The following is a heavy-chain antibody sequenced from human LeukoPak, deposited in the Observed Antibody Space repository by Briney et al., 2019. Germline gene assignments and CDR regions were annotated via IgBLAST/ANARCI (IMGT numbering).Heavy chain of an antibody. D-gene: IGHD6-19*01. CDR1: GFTFSDYY. V-gene: IGHV3-11*04. CDR3: ASLGIAVRGLFDY. Sequence: GGSLRLSCAASGFTFSDYYMSWLRQAPGKGLEWVSYISSSGSTIYYADSVKGRFTISRDNAKNSLYLQMNSLRAEDTAVYYCASLGIAVRGLFDYWGQGTLVTVSS. CDR2: ISSSGSTI. J-gene: IGHJ4*02.